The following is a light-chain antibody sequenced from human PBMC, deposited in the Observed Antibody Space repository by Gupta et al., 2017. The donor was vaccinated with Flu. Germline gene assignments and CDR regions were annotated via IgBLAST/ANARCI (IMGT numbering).Light chain of an antibody. Sequence: QSALTQPPSASGSPGQSVTISCTGTSSDVGGYNYVSWYQQHPGKAPNLMIYEVSKRPSGVPDRFSGSKSGNTASLTVSGLQAEDEADYYCSSYAGNSNYVFGTGTKVTVL. V-gene: IGLV2-8*01. CDR1: SSDVGGYNY. J-gene: IGLJ1*01. CDR2: EVS. CDR3: SSYAGNSNYV.